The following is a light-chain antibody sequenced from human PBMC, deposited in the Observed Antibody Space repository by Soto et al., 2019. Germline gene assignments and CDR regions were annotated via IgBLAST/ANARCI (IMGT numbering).Light chain of an antibody. Sequence: DIQMTQSPSTLSASVGDRVTITCRASQSISSWLAWYQQKPGKAPNLLIYKASSLESGVPSRFSGSGSGIEFTLTISSLQPDDFATYYCQQYNSYSWTFGQGTKVEIK. V-gene: IGKV1-5*03. CDR1: QSISSW. J-gene: IGKJ1*01. CDR2: KAS. CDR3: QQYNSYSWT.